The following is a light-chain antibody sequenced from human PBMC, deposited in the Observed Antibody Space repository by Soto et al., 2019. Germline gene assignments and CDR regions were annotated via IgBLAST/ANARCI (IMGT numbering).Light chain of an antibody. V-gene: IGLV2-23*01. Sequence: ALTQPASVSGSPGQSITISCTGTSSDVGSYNLVSWYQQHPGKAPKLMIYEGSKRPSGVSNRFSGSKSGNTASLTISGLQAEDEADYYCCSYAGSSTLDVVFGGGTKLTVL. CDR1: SSDVGSYNL. CDR3: CSYAGSSTLDVV. CDR2: EGS. J-gene: IGLJ2*01.